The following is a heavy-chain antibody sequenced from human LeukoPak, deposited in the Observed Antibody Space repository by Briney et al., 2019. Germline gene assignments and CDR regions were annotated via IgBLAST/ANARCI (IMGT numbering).Heavy chain of an antibody. CDR3: ARGEDGGSGWVPLDY. Sequence: PSETLSLTCAVYGGSLSGYYWNWIRQPPGKGLEWVGEINHSGSTNYNPSLKSRVTISVDTSKNQFSLKLSSVTAADTAVYYCARGEDGGSGWVPLDYWGQGTLVTVSS. V-gene: IGHV4-34*01. CDR1: GGSLSGYY. D-gene: IGHD6-19*01. J-gene: IGHJ4*02. CDR2: INHSGST.